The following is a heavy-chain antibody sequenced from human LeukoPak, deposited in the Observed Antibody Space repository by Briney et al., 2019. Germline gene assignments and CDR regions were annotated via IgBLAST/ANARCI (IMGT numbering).Heavy chain of an antibody. CDR1: GGSISSGSYY. J-gene: IGHJ4*02. Sequence: PSETLPLTCTVSGGSISSGSYYWSWLRQPAGKGLKWIGRIYASGSTNYNPSLKSRVTISADTSKNQFSLKLISVTAADTAVYYCASRKLGNDYWGQGTLVTVSS. CDR2: IYASGST. CDR3: ASRKLGNDY. V-gene: IGHV4-61*02. D-gene: IGHD7-27*01.